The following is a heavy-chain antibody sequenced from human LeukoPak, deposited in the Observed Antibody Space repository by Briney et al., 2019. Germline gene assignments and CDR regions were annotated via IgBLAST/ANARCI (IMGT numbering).Heavy chain of an antibody. CDR2: IYYSGST. Sequence: SETLSLTCTVSGGSISSYYWSWIRQPPGKGLEWIGYIYYSGSTNYNPSLKSRVTISVDTSKNQFSLKLSSVTAADTAVYYCARSPEIVAEFDPWGQGTLVTVSS. CDR3: ARSPEIVAEFDP. D-gene: IGHD2-15*01. V-gene: IGHV4-59*01. J-gene: IGHJ5*02. CDR1: GGSISSYY.